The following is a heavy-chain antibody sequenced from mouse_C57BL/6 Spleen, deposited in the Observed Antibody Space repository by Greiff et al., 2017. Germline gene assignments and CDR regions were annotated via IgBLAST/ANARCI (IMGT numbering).Heavy chain of an antibody. J-gene: IGHJ4*01. CDR3: ERYDYAKAMDY. CDR2: ISVGGSYT. V-gene: IGHV5-4*03. CDR1: GFTFSSYA. Sequence: EVKVVESGGGLVKPGGSLKLSCAASGFTFSSYAMSWVRQTPEKRLEWVATISVGGSYTYYPDNVKGRFTISRDNAKNNLYLQMSHLKSEDTAMYYCERYDYAKAMDYWGQGTSVTVSS. D-gene: IGHD2-4*01.